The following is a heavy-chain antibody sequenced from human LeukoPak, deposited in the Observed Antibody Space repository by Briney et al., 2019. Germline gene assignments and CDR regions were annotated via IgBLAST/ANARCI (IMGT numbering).Heavy chain of an antibody. CDR3: ARHAYYGSGSYYNTEYYFDY. J-gene: IGHJ4*02. V-gene: IGHV4-59*08. CDR2: IYYSGST. CDR1: GGSISSYY. Sequence: PSETLSLTCTVSGGSISSYYWSWIRQPPGKGLEWIGYIYYSGSTNYNPSLKSRVTISVDTSKNQFSLKLSSVTAADTAVYYCARHAYYGSGSYYNTEYYFDYWGQGTLVTVSS. D-gene: IGHD3-10*01.